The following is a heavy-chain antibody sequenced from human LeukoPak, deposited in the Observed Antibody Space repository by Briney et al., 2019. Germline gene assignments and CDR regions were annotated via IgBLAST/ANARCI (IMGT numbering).Heavy chain of an antibody. V-gene: IGHV4-30-2*01. CDR3: ARVWVEAAGTGPQHFDY. CDR2: IYHSGST. D-gene: IGHD6-13*01. CDR1: GGSISSGGYS. Sequence: SETLSLTCAVSGGSISSGGYSWSWIRQPPGKGLEWIGYIYHSGSTYYNPSLKSRVTISVDRSKNQFSLKLSSVTAADTAVYYCARVWVEAAGTGPQHFDYWGQGTLVTVSS. J-gene: IGHJ4*02.